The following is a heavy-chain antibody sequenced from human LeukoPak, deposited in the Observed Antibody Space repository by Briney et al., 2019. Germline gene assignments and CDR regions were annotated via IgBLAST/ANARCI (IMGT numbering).Heavy chain of an antibody. Sequence: SETLSLTCAVYGGSFSGYYWSWIRQPAGKGLEWIGRIYTSGSTNYNPSLKSRVTISVDTSKNQFSLKLSSVTAADTAVYYCARDSNWILFDDWGQGTLVTVSS. D-gene: IGHD2-2*03. CDR2: IYTSGST. CDR1: GGSFSGYY. CDR3: ARDSNWILFDD. V-gene: IGHV4-59*10. J-gene: IGHJ4*02.